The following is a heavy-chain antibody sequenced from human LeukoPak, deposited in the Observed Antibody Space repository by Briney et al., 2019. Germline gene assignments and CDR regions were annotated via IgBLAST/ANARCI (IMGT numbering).Heavy chain of an antibody. CDR2: TSGTGERT. V-gene: IGHV3-23*01. D-gene: IGHD5-24*01. CDR1: GFTFSSYA. J-gene: IGHJ4*02. Sequence: GGSLRLSCAASGFTFSSYAMTWVRQAPGKGLEWVSATSGTGERTYYADSVKGRFTISRDNSKNTLYLQMSSLRAEDTAVYYCARRDGYNSGACDYWGQGTLVTVPS. CDR3: ARRDGYNSGACDY.